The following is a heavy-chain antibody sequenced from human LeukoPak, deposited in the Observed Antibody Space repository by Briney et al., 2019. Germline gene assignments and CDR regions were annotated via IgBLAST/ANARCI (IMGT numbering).Heavy chain of an antibody. CDR1: DGSISSSSYY. CDR2: INHSGST. Sequence: PSETLSLTCTVSDGSISSSSYYWSWIRQPPGKGLEWIGEINHSGSTNYNPSLKSRVTISVDTSKNQFSLKLSSVTAADTAVYYCARGDNNWFDPWGQGTLVTVSS. V-gene: IGHV4-39*07. J-gene: IGHJ5*02. CDR3: ARGDNNWFDP.